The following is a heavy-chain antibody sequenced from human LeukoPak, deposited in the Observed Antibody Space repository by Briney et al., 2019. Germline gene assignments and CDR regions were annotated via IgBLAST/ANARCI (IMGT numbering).Heavy chain of an antibody. J-gene: IGHJ2*01. CDR1: GGSISSYY. CDR2: IYTSGST. Sequence: SETLSLTCTVSGGSISSYYWSWIRQPAGKGLEWIGRIYTSGSTNYNPSLKSRVTISVDTSKNQFSLKLSSVTAADTAVYYCARDVRGAAGTSDWYFDLWGRGTLVTVSS. D-gene: IGHD6-13*01. V-gene: IGHV4-4*07. CDR3: ARDVRGAAGTSDWYFDL.